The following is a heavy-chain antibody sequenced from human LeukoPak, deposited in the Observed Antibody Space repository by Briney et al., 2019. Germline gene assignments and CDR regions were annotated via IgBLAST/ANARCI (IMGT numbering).Heavy chain of an antibody. CDR1: GYTFTSYG. CDR3: ARDRTTGSYSGY. Sequence: ASVKVSCKASGYTFTSYGISWVRQAPGQGLEWMGWISAYSGNTNYAQKLQGRVTMTTDTSTSTAYMELRSLTSDDTAVYYCARDRTTGSYSGYWGQGTLVTVSS. CDR2: ISAYSGNT. D-gene: IGHD2/OR15-2a*01. V-gene: IGHV1-18*01. J-gene: IGHJ4*02.